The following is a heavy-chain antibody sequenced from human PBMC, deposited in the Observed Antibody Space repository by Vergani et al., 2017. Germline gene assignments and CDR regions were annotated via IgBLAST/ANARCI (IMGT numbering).Heavy chain of an antibody. D-gene: IGHD1-1*01. V-gene: IGHV4-39*01. J-gene: IGHJ5*02. CDR2: IYYSGST. CDR3: ARRVREFDP. Sequence: QLQLQESGPGLVKPSETLSLTCTVSGGSISSSSYYWGWIRQPPGKGLEWIGSIYYSGSTYYNPSLKSRVTISVDTSTNQFSLKRSSVTAADTAVYYCARRVREFDPWGQGTLVTVSS. CDR1: GGSISSSSYY.